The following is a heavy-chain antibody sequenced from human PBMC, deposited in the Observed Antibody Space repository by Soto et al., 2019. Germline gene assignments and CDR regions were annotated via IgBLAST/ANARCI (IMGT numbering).Heavy chain of an antibody. CDR1: GFTDSSHW. Sequence: EVQLVESGGGLVQPGGSLRLSCAASGFTDSSHWMHWVRQAPGKGLVWVSRINSDGSSTTYADSVKGRFTISRDDAMIRLYLPMNSLRVEHTAVYYCARGLEGWRTPAFSWGQGSLVTDSS. J-gene: IGHJ3*01. D-gene: IGHD3-3*01. V-gene: IGHV3-74*01. CDR2: INSDGSST. CDR3: ARGLEGWRTPAFS.